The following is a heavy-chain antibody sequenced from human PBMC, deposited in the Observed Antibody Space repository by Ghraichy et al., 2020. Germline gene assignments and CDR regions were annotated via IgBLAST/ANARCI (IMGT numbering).Heavy chain of an antibody. V-gene: IGHV1-24*01. J-gene: IGHJ4*02. D-gene: IGHD1-14*01. CDR1: GYTLTELS. CDR3: ALSSPEGNFDY. CDR2: FDPEDGET. Sequence: ASVKVSCKVSGYTLTELSMHWVRQAPGKGLEWMGGFDPEDGETIYAQKFQGRVTMTEDTSADTACMELSSLRSKDTAVYFCALSSPEGNFDYWGQGTLVTVSS.